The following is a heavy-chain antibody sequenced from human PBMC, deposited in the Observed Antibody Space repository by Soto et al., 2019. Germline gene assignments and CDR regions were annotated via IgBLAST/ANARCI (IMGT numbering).Heavy chain of an antibody. V-gene: IGHV3-43*01. D-gene: IGHD4-17*01. CDR2: ISGDGGST. CDR1: GFTFDVYT. J-gene: IGHJ6*02. Sequence: EVQLVESGGVVVQPGGSLRLSCAASGFTFDVYTMHWVRQAPGKGLEWVSLISGDGGSTYYADSVKGRFTISRDNSKNSLSLQRNSLRTADTPLYYCAKAGQPGEEYYYGMDVWGQGTTVTVSS. CDR3: AKAGQPGEEYYYGMDV.